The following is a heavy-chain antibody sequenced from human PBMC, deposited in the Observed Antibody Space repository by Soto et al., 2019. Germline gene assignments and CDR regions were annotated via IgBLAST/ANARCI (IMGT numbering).Heavy chain of an antibody. D-gene: IGHD2-2*01. J-gene: IGHJ5*02. Sequence: QVQLVQSGGEVKRPGASVKVSCKTSGYTFSNYGITWVRQAPGQPLEWLGWISLYSDGTNYAQKFQGRASMTTDTPTTTAYMELRRLRSVATAVYSCAWVVPGAEAGFCAWGQGTLVTVAS. CDR3: AWVVPGAEAGFCA. CDR1: GYTFSNYG. V-gene: IGHV1-18*01. CDR2: ISLYSDGT.